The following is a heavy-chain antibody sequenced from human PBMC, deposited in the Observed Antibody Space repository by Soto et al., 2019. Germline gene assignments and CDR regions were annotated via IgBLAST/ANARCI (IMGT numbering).Heavy chain of an antibody. Sequence: QVQLVQSGAEVKKPGSSVKVSCKASGGTFSSYAISWVRQAPGQGLEWMGGIIPIFGTANYAQKFQGRVTITADESPGTAYMELSSLRSVDSAVYYCVRESRFSGGGSCYFLPGIDYLGQGTLVTVSS. D-gene: IGHD2-15*01. V-gene: IGHV1-69*12. CDR1: GGTFSSYA. CDR2: IIPIFGTA. CDR3: VRESRFSGGGSCYFLPGIDY. J-gene: IGHJ4*02.